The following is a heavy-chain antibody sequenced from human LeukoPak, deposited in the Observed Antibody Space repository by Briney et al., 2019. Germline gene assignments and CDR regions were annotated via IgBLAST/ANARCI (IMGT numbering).Heavy chain of an antibody. CDR1: GGSISSYY. D-gene: IGHD1-14*01. J-gene: IGHJ4*02. V-gene: IGHV4-59*01. CDR3: ARVLAGLTTRGGFDY. CDR2: IYYSGST. Sequence: PSETLSLTCTVSGGSISSYYWSWIRQPPGKGLEWIGYIYYSGSTNYNPSLKSRVTISVDTSKNQFSLKLSSVTAADTAVYYCARVLAGLTTRGGFDYWGRGTLVTVSS.